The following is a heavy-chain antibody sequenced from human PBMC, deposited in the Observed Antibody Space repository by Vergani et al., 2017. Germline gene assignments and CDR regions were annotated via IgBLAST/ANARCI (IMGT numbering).Heavy chain of an antibody. CDR1: GFTVSSNY. CDR3: ARELGYCTNGVCYGHDAFDI. V-gene: IGHV3-66*02. D-gene: IGHD2-8*01. J-gene: IGHJ3*02. CDR2: NYSGGST. Sequence: EVQLVESGGGLVQPGGSLRLSCAASGFTVSSNYMSWVRQAPGKGLEWVSVNYSGGSTYYADSVKGRFTISRDNSKTTRYLQMNSLRAEDTAVYYCARELGYCTNGVCYGHDAFDIWGQGTMVTVSS.